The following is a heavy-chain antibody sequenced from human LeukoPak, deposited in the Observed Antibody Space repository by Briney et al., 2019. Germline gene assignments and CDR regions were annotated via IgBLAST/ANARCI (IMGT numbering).Heavy chain of an antibody. Sequence: RESLKISCKGSGYSFTNYWIGWVRQVPGKGLEWMGIIYPGDSDTIYSPSFQGQVTISADKSSSTAYLQWSSLKASDTAMYYCARRESSGSIDYWGQGTLVTVSS. CDR1: GYSFTNYW. V-gene: IGHV5-51*01. CDR3: ARRESSGSIDY. J-gene: IGHJ4*02. D-gene: IGHD6-19*01. CDR2: IYPGDSDT.